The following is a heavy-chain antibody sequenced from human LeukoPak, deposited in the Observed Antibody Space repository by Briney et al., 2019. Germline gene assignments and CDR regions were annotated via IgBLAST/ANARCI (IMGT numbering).Heavy chain of an antibody. J-gene: IGHJ4*02. Sequence: PSETLSLTCAVYGGSFSGYYWSWIRQPPGKGLEWIGEINHSGSTNYNPSLKSRVTISVDTSKNQFSPKLSSVTAADTAVYYCARAGYKTDYWGQGTLVTVSS. V-gene: IGHV4-34*01. CDR2: INHSGST. D-gene: IGHD5-18*01. CDR1: GGSFSGYY. CDR3: ARAGYKTDY.